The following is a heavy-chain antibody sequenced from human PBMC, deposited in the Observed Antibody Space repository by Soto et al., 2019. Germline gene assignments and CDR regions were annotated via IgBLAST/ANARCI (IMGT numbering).Heavy chain of an antibody. CDR1: GFSLSTSGVG. Sequence: SGPTLVNPTQTLTLTCTFSGFSLSTSGVGVGWIRQPPGKALEWLALIYWDDDKRYSPSLKSRLTITKDTSKNQVVLTMTNMDPVDTATYYCAHSSYYDFWSGYYSYNWFDPWGQGTLVTVSS. J-gene: IGHJ5*02. CDR3: AHSSYYDFWSGYYSYNWFDP. CDR2: IYWDDDK. V-gene: IGHV2-5*02. D-gene: IGHD3-3*01.